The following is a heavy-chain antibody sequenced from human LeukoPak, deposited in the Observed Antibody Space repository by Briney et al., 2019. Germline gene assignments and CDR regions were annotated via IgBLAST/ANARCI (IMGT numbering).Heavy chain of an antibody. D-gene: IGHD3-22*01. CDR2: IYSGGTI. V-gene: IGHV3-53*01. CDR1: GCSYMAND. Sequence: GGSLRLSCASSGCSYMANDMNWLRQAPGKGLEWVSVIYSGGTIRYADSVKGRFTISRDNSRDTLNLQMNSLIVDDTDVYYCVRAVHHLFYTDSSVYYGDLLYDWGQGTVVTVSS. CDR3: VRAVHHLFYTDSSVYYGDLLYD. J-gene: IGHJ3*01.